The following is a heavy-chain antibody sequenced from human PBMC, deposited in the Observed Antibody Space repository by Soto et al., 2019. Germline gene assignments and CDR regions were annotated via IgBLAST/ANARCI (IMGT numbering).Heavy chain of an antibody. CDR3: ASLYGSGSYHYYYYYYGMDV. CDR1: GGSISSSSYY. D-gene: IGHD3-10*01. CDR2: IYYSGST. V-gene: IGHV4-39*01. J-gene: IGHJ6*02. Sequence: SETLSLTCTVSGGSISSSSYYWGWIRQPPGKGLEWIGSIYYSGSTYYNPSLKSRATISVDTSKNQFSLKLSSVTAADTAVYYRASLYGSGSYHYYYYYYGMDVWGQGTTVTVSS.